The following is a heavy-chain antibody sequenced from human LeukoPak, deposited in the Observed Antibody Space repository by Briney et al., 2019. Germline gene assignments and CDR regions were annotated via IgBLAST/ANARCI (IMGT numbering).Heavy chain of an antibody. V-gene: IGHV3-30-3*01. J-gene: IGHJ4*02. D-gene: IGHD1-26*01. CDR2: ISYDRSNK. CDR3: AREWWELPNYFDY. CDR1: GFTFSSYA. Sequence: GGSLRLSCAASGFTFSSYAMHWVRQAPGKGLEWVAVISYDRSNKYYADSVKGRFTISRDNSKNTLYLQMNSLRAEDTAVYYCAREWWELPNYFDYRGQGTLVTVSS.